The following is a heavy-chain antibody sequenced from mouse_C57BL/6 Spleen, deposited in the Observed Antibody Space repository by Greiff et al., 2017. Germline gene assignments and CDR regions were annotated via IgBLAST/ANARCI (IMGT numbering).Heavy chain of an antibody. Sequence: VQLQQPGAELVRPGSSVKLSCKASGYTFTSYWMHWVKQRPIQGLEWIGNIHPSGSGTNYNQKFKDKATLTVDKSSSTAYMQLSSLTSEDAAVYYCARYDDYGYAMDVWGQGTSVTVSS. CDR2: IHPSGSGT. CDR1: GYTFTSYW. V-gene: IGHV1-52*01. D-gene: IGHD2-3*01. CDR3: ARYDDYGYAMDV. J-gene: IGHJ4*01.